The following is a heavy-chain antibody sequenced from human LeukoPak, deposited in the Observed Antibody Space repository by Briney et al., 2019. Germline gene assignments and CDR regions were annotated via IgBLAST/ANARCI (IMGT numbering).Heavy chain of an antibody. CDR3: ARDYYYDSGNNWYFDL. J-gene: IGHJ2*01. D-gene: IGHD3-10*01. CDR1: GFTFSDYY. Sequence: GGSLRLSCAASGFTFSDYYMSWIRQAPGKGLEWVSYISRSGDTIYYGDSVKGRFTISRDNAKHSLYLQMNSLRAGDTAVYYCARDYYYDSGNNWYFDLWGRGTLVTVSS. V-gene: IGHV3-11*01. CDR2: ISRSGDTI.